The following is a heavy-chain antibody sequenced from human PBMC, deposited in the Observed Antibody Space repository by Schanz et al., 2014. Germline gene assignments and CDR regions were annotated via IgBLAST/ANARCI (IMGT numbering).Heavy chain of an antibody. CDR3: ARERGVRGGVVWKVNWFVP. CDR2: IIPILDIG. CDR1: GGTFSSYT. J-gene: IGHJ5*02. V-gene: IGHV1-69*08. D-gene: IGHD3-10*01. Sequence: QVQLAQSGAEVKKPGPPEKVSCKASGGTFSSYTTSWARQSPEQGPERMGRIIPILDIGNDAQKFQGRVTITGDKASSPAYLELSSLRSEDRAVYYCARERGVRGGVVWKVNWFVPWGQGTLVTVSS.